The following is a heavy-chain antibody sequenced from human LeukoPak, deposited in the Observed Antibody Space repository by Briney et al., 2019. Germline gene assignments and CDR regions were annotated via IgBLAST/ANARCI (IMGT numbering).Heavy chain of an antibody. V-gene: IGHV3-30*04. CDR1: GFTFSSHA. J-gene: IGHJ4*02. CDR3: ATEQQLARFDY. CDR2: ISYDGSNK. Sequence: GGSLRLSCAASGFTFSSHAMHWVRQAPGKGLEWVAVISYDGSNKYYADSVKGRFTISRDNSKNTLYLQMNSLRAEDTAVYYCATEQQLARFDYWGQGTLVTVSS. D-gene: IGHD6-13*01.